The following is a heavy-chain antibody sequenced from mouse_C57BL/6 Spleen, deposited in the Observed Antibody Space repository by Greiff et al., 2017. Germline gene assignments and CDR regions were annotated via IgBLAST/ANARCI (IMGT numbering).Heavy chain of an antibody. Sequence: EVQLQQSGPELVRPGASVKISCKASGYTFTDYYMNWVKQSHGKSLEWIGNIDPNNGGTSYNQKFKGKATLTVDKSSSTAYMRLRSLPSEDSAVYSWARYGSYGWFADWGQGTLVTVSA. CDR3: ARYGSYGWFAD. J-gene: IGHJ3*01. CDR1: GYTFTDYY. D-gene: IGHD1-1*02. CDR2: IDPNNGGT. V-gene: IGHV1-26*01.